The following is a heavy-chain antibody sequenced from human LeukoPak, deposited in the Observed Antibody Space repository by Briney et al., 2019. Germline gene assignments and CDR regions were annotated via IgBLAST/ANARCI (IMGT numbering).Heavy chain of an antibody. CDR1: GFTFSSYS. J-gene: IGHJ4*02. V-gene: IGHV3-30*03. CDR3: ARERSSGYDSSKPLDY. D-gene: IGHD3-22*01. Sequence: GGSLRLSCAASGFTFSSYSMNWVRQAPGKGLEWVAVISYDGSNKYYADSVKGRFTISRDNSKNTLYLQMNSPRAEDTAVYYCARERSSGYDSSKPLDYWGQGTLVTVSS. CDR2: ISYDGSNK.